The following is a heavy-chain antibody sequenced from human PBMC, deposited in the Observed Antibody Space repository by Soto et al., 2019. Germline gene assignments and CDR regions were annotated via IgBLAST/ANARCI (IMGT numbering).Heavy chain of an antibody. CDR3: ARDPGSIAVAGTI. CDR1: GFTFSSYA. J-gene: IGHJ4*02. CDR2: ISGSDDST. V-gene: IGHV3-23*01. Sequence: PGGSLRLSCAASGFTFSSYAMSWVRQAPGKGLEWVSVISGSDDSTYYADSVKGRFTISRDISKNTLYLQMNSLRAEDTAVYYCARDPGSIAVAGTIWGQGTLVTVSS. D-gene: IGHD6-19*01.